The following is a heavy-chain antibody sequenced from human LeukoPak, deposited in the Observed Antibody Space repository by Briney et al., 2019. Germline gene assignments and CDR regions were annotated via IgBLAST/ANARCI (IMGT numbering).Heavy chain of an antibody. J-gene: IGHJ4*02. V-gene: IGHV3-74*01. CDR1: GFTFTSYW. Sequence: GGSLRLSCAASGFTFTSYWMHWVRQAPGKGVVWVSRIKSDGSTTNYADYVKGRFTIYRDNAKNKRYLQMNNLRGEDTAVYYCAKAWGTPHDFWSQGTLVTVSS. D-gene: IGHD3-3*01. CDR2: IKSDGSTT. CDR3: AKAWGTPHDF.